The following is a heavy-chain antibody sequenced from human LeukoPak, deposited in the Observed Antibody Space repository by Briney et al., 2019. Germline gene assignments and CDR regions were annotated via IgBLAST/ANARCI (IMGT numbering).Heavy chain of an antibody. CDR3: AKGPQGD. J-gene: IGHJ4*02. CDR2: IDSGGGT. Sequence: GALRLSCAASGFTFSNYAMKWVRQAPGKGLEWGSAIDSGGGTYYADSVKGRFTISRDNSKNTLYLQLNSLRAEDTAVYYCAKGPQGDWGQGALVTVSS. V-gene: IGHV3-23*01. D-gene: IGHD3-16*01. CDR1: GFTFSNYA.